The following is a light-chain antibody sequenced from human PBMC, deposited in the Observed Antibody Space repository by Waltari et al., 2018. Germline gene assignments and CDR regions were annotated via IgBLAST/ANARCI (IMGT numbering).Light chain of an antibody. CDR1: NRDLGAYNS. J-gene: IGLJ2*01. CDR2: DVD. Sequence: QSALTQPRSVSGSPGPSVTLSCTGTNRDLGAYNSVPWYQQPPGKAPKLVIYDVDKRPSGVPDRFSGSKAGNTASLTISGLQTDDEADYYCCSYAGRYTSVFGGGTKVTVL. V-gene: IGLV2-11*01. CDR3: CSYAGRYTSV.